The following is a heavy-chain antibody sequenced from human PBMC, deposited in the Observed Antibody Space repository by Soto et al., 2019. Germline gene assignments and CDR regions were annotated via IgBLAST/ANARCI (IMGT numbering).Heavy chain of an antibody. CDR3: ARGYCSGGTCDNAFEI. V-gene: IGHV1-69*02. J-gene: IGHJ3*02. CDR2: IIPILGIV. D-gene: IGHD2-15*01. Sequence: QVQLVQSGAEVKKPGSSVKVSCKTSGGTFGDYSISWVRQAPGQGLEWMGRIIPILGIVNNAQNLQGRVTITADKSTRTASMELSSLRSEDTAVYYCARGYCSGGTCDNAFEIWGQGTMVTVSS. CDR1: GGTFGDYS.